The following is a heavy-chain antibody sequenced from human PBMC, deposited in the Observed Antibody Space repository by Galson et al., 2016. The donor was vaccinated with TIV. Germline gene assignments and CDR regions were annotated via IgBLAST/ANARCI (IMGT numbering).Heavy chain of an antibody. CDR2: MSPSNGNT. D-gene: IGHD3-22*01. Sequence: SVKVFCKASGYTFTSFDISWIRQAPGQGLEWMGWMSPSNGNTGYAQKFRGRITKTRHPSTTTVYMELSGLTSEDTAVYYCARGHYYDSSGYSFDFWGQGTLVTVSS. CDR1: GYTFTSFD. V-gene: IGHV1-8*01. J-gene: IGHJ4*02. CDR3: ARGHYYDSSGYSFDF.